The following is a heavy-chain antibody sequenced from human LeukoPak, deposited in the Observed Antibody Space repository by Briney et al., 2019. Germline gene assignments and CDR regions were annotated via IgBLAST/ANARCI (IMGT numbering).Heavy chain of an antibody. Sequence: SETLSLTCTVSGGSISSYYWSWIRQPPGKGLEWIGYIYYSGSTNYNPSLKSRVTISVDTSKNQFSLKLSSVTAADTAVYYCARDRGSGYYEKLDYWGQGTLVTVSS. J-gene: IGHJ4*02. V-gene: IGHV4-59*01. CDR3: ARDRGSGYYEKLDY. CDR2: IYYSGST. CDR1: GGSISSYY. D-gene: IGHD3-22*01.